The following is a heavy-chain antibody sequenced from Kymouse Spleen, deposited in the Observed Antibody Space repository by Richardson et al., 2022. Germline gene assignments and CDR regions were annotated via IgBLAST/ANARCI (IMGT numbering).Heavy chain of an antibody. D-gene: IGHD1-7*01. J-gene: IGHJ4*02. CDR1: GGSISSSSYY. Sequence: QLQLQESGPGLVKPSETLSLTCTVSGGSISSSSYYWGWIRQPPGKGLEWIGSIYYSGSTYYNPSLKSRVTISVDTSKNQFSLKLSSVTAADTAVYYCARRRYNWNYEFDYWGQGTLVTVSS. V-gene: IGHV4-39*01. CDR3: ARRRYNWNYEFDY. CDR2: IYYSGST.